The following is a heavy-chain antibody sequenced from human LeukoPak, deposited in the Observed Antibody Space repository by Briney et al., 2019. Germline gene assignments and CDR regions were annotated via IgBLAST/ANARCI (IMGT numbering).Heavy chain of an antibody. CDR3: ARGLRYFDWDNYYYYMDV. CDR2: IYTSGNT. Sequence: TETLSLTCTVSGGSFSIYYWSWIRQPAGKGLEWIGRIYTSGNTYYNPSLKSRVTMSVDTSKNQFSLKLSSVTAADTAVYYCARGLRYFDWDNYYYYMDVWGKGTTVTISS. CDR1: GGSFSIYY. D-gene: IGHD3-9*01. J-gene: IGHJ6*03. V-gene: IGHV4-4*07.